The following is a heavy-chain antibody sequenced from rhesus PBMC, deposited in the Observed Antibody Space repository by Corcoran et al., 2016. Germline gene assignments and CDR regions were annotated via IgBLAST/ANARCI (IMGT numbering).Heavy chain of an antibody. D-gene: IGHD5-24*01. CDR1: GGPFSSAY. CDR2: IYGGSSST. CDR3: SRRSLSGYSYFDY. V-gene: IGHV4-169*01. J-gene: IGHJ4*01. Sequence: QLQLQESGPGLVKPSETLSVTCAVSGGPFSSAYWSWIRPAPGKGLEWIGYIYGGSSSTNYNPSLKSRVTLSVDTSRNQVSLKLSSVTAADTTIYYCSRRSLSGYSYFDYWGQGVLVTVSS.